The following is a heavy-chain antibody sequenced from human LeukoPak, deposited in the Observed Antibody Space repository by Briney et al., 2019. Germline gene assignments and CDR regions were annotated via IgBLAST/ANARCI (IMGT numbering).Heavy chain of an antibody. J-gene: IGHJ4*02. D-gene: IGHD2-2*01. CDR1: GGSISSSSYY. V-gene: IGHV4-39*01. Sequence: AETLCLTCTVSGGSISSSSYYWGWIRQPPGKGLEWIGSIYYSGSTYYNPSLKSRVTISVDTSKNQFSLKLSSVTAADTAVYYCASRGEVLPVVYWAQGPLVTVSS. CDR2: IYYSGST. CDR3: ASRGEVLPVVY.